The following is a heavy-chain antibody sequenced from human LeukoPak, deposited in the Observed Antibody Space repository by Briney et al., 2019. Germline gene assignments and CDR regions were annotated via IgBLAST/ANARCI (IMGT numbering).Heavy chain of an antibody. Sequence: PGGALSLSCGASGFPFKDYYMSWIRQAPGKGLEWVSYISSSGSTIYYADSVKGRFTISRDNAKNSLYLQMNSLRAEDTAVYYCARDLWGLDYWGQGTLVTVSS. CDR2: ISSSGSTI. CDR1: GFPFKDYY. J-gene: IGHJ4*02. V-gene: IGHV3-11*01. D-gene: IGHD3-10*01. CDR3: ARDLWGLDY.